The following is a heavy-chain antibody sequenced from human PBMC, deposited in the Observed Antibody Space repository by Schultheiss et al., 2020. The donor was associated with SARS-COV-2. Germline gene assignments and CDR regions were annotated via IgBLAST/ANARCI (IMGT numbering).Heavy chain of an antibody. CDR2: IWYDGSNE. CDR3: AKRSGWYSREAYFDY. D-gene: IGHD6-19*01. CDR1: GFTFSSYS. Sequence: GGSLRLSCAASGFTFSSYSMNWVRQAPGKGLEWVAVIWYDGSNEYYADSVKGRFTISRDNAKNSLYLQMNSLRAEDTAVYYCAKRSGWYSREAYFDYWGQGTLVTVSS. J-gene: IGHJ4*02. V-gene: IGHV3-33*03.